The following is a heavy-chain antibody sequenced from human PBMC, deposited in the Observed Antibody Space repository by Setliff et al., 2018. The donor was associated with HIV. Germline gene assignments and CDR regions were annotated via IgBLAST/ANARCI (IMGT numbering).Heavy chain of an antibody. CDR2: INTNTGNT. V-gene: IGHV7-4-1*02. D-gene: IGHD3-10*01. Sequence: ASVKVSCKASGYRFTMYSMNWVRQAPGQGLEWMGWINTNTGNTMYAQGFTGRFVFSLDTSVSTAFLQITSLKAEDTAVYYCARDIGSRGGAFDMWGQATRVTVSS. CDR1: GYRFTMYS. CDR3: ARDIGSRGGAFDM. J-gene: IGHJ3*02.